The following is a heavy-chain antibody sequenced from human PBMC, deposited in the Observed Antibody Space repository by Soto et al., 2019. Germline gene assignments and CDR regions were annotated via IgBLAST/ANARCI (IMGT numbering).Heavy chain of an antibody. Sequence: ASVKVSCKASGYTFTGYYMHWVRQAPGQGLEWMGWINHNSGDTNYAQKFQGRVTITADESTSTAYMELSSLRSEDTAVYYCARSHWGFDSSGYPIGYYGMDVWGQGTTVTVSS. J-gene: IGHJ6*02. D-gene: IGHD3-22*01. CDR2: INHNSGDT. V-gene: IGHV1-2*02. CDR3: ARSHWGFDSSGYPIGYYGMDV. CDR1: GYTFTGYY.